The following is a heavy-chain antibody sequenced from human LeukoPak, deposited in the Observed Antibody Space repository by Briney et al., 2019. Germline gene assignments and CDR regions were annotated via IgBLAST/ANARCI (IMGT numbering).Heavy chain of an antibody. Sequence: RGCLRLSCAPPGFTFTSDGMRSVCQAPGKGLGWVAVISYDGSNNYYADSVKGRFTISRDNSKNTLYLQMNSLRAEDTAVYYCAKGSTNYDILTGSDYWGQGTLVTVSS. CDR1: GFTFTSDG. D-gene: IGHD3-9*01. J-gene: IGHJ4*02. CDR2: ISYDGSNN. CDR3: AKGSTNYDILTGSDY. V-gene: IGHV3-30*18.